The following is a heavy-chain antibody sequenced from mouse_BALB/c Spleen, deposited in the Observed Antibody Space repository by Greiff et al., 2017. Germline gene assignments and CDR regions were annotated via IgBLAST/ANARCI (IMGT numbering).Heavy chain of an antibody. V-gene: IGHV5-9-4*01. Sequence: EVHLVESGGGLVKPGGSLKLSCAASGFTFSSYAMSWVRQSPEKRLEWVAEISSGGSYTYYPDTVTGRFTISRDNAKNTLYLEMSSLRSEDTAMYYCAREGDYYGSSYGAYWGQGTLVTVSA. CDR2: ISSGGSYT. J-gene: IGHJ3*01. CDR3: AREGDYYGSSYGAY. D-gene: IGHD1-1*01. CDR1: GFTFSSYA.